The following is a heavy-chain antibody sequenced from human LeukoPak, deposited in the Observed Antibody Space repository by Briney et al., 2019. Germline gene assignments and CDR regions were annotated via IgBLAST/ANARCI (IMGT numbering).Heavy chain of an antibody. V-gene: IGHV3-15*01. D-gene: IGHD2-2*01. J-gene: IGHJ4*02. CDR2: IKSKTDGGTT. CDR3: TTSGFVVVPAAPRYYFDH. CDR1: GFTFSNAW. Sequence: PGGSLRLSCAASGFTFSNAWMSWVRQAPGKGLEWVGRIKSKTDGGTTDYAAPVKGRFTISRDDSKNTLYLQMNSLKTEDTAVYYCTTSGFVVVPAAPRYYFDHWGQGTLVTVSS.